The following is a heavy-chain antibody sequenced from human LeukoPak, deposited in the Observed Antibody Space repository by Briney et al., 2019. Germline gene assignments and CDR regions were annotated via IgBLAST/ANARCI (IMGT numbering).Heavy chain of an antibody. D-gene: IGHD3-9*01. CDR1: GFTFSDYY. Sequence: PGGSLRLSCAASGFTFSDYYMSWIRRAPGKGLEWVSYISSSGSTIYYADSVKGRFAISRDNAKNSLYLQMNSLRAEDTAVYYCARDLGYDILTGYHIPYYFDYWGQGTLVTVSS. CDR2: ISSSGSTI. J-gene: IGHJ4*02. CDR3: ARDLGYDILTGYHIPYYFDY. V-gene: IGHV3-11*01.